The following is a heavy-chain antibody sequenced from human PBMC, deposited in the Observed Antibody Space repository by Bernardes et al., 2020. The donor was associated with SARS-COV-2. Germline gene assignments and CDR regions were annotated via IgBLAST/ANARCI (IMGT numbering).Heavy chain of an antibody. CDR3: ATGTGDWAPVGWFDP. V-gene: IGHV1-24*01. J-gene: IGHJ5*02. CDR2: FDPEDGET. CDR1: EYTLTELS. D-gene: IGHD7-27*01. Sequence: ASVKVSCKVSEYTLTELSMHWVRQAPGKGREWMGCFDPEDGETIYAQKFQGRVTMTEDTSTDAAYMELISLRSEDTAVYYWATGTGDWAPVGWFDPWGQGTLVTVSS.